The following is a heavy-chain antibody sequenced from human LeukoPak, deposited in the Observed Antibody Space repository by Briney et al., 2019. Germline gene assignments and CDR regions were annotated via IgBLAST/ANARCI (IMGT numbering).Heavy chain of an antibody. CDR1: GYTFTGYY. CDR3: AKDETSYSSGWYDY. J-gene: IGHJ4*02. CDR2: ISYDGSNK. V-gene: IGHV3-30*18. Sequence: SCKASGYTFTGYYMHWVRQAPGKGLEWVAVISYDGSNKYYADSVKGRFTSSRDNSKNTLYLQMNRLRDEDTAVYYCAKDETSYSSGWYDYWGQGTLVTVSS. D-gene: IGHD6-19*01.